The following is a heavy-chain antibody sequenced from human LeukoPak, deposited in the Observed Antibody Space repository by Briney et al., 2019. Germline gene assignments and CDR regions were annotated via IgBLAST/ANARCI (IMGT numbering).Heavy chain of an antibody. CDR3: ARVRGPATTVTMYYFDY. V-gene: IGHV4-4*07. J-gene: IGHJ4*02. D-gene: IGHD4-17*01. Sequence: SETLSLTCTVSGGSISSYYWSWIRQPAGKGLEWIGRIYTSGSTNYNPSLKSRVTMSVDTSKNQFSLKLSSVTAADTAVYYCARVRGPATTVTMYYFDYWGQGTLVTVSS. CDR2: IYTSGST. CDR1: GGSISSYY.